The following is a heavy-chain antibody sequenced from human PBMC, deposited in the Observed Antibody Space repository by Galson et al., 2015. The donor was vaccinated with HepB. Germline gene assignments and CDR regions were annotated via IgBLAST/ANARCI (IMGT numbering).Heavy chain of an antibody. Sequence: SLRLSCAASGFTFGSYWMHWVRQAPGKGLVWVSNINTDGSTTNYADSVKGRFSISRDNAKNTLYLQLNSLRAEDTAVYYCATFSPIPAVGTTYWGQGTLVTVSS. CDR2: INTDGSTT. V-gene: IGHV3-74*01. J-gene: IGHJ4*02. D-gene: IGHD6-13*01. CDR1: GFTFGSYW. CDR3: ATFSPIPAVGTTY.